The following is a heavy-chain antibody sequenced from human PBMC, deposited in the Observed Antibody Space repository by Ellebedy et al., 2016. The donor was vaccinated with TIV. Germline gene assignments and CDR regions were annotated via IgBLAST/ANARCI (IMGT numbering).Heavy chain of an antibody. CDR1: GGSVSSANYY. V-gene: IGHV4-61*01. CDR2: IYHNGNT. D-gene: IGHD3-22*01. J-gene: IGHJ4*02. Sequence: MLSETLSLTCTVSGGSVSSANYYWTWIRQPPGKGLEWIGYIYHNGNTNYNPSLKSRVTISVDTSKNQFSLKLSSVTAADTAVYYCARQYNYGTSGYYVDYWGQGTLLTVSS. CDR3: ARQYNYGTSGYYVDY.